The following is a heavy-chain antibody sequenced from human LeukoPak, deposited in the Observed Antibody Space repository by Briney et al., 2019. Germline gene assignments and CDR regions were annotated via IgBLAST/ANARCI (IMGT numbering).Heavy chain of an antibody. D-gene: IGHD4-17*01. CDR2: MNPNSGNT. Sequence: ASVKLSCKASGYTFTRYDINWVRQATGQRLEWMGWMNPNSGNTGYAQKFQGRVTMTRNTSISTAYMELSSMRSEDTAVYYCARGQAGYGDYVDYWGQGTLVTVSS. CDR3: ARGQAGYGDYVDY. CDR1: GYTFTRYD. V-gene: IGHV1-8*01. J-gene: IGHJ4*02.